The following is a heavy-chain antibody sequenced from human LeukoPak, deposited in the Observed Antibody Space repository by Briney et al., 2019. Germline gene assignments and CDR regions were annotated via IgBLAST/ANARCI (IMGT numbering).Heavy chain of an antibody. D-gene: IGHD3-9*01. Sequence: ASVKVSCKASGYTFTSYGISWVRQAPGQGLEWMGWISAYNGNTNYAQKLQGRVTMTTDTSTSTAYMELRSLRSDDTAVYYCARGPYDILTGYYHWYFDLWGRGTLVTVSS. V-gene: IGHV1-18*01. CDR2: ISAYNGNT. CDR3: ARGPYDILTGYYHWYFDL. CDR1: GYTFTSYG. J-gene: IGHJ2*01.